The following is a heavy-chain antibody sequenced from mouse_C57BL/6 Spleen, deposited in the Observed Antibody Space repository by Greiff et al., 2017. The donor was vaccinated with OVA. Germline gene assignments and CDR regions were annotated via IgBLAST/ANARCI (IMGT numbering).Heavy chain of an antibody. D-gene: IGHD2-3*01. CDR1: GYTFTDYY. V-gene: IGHV1-26*01. J-gene: IGHJ2*01. CDR3: ARAPDGYYVGYFDY. Sequence: EVQLQQSGPELVKPGASVKISCKASGYTFTDYYMNWVKQSPGKSLEWIGDINPNTGGTSYNQKFKGKATLTVDKSSSTAYMELRSLTSEDSAVYSCARAPDGYYVGYFDYWGQGTTLTVSS. CDR2: INPNTGGT.